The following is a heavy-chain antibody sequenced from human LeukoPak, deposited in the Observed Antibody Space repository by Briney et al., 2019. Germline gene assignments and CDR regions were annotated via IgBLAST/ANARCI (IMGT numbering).Heavy chain of an antibody. Sequence: ASVKVSCKASGYTLSSYGISWVRQAPGQGLEWMAWISAYNGKTNFARKFRGRVTMTTDTSTSTAYMELRSLRSDDTAIYYCARDRNPYYDGSGYGYCWGQGTLVTVSS. CDR2: ISAYNGKT. J-gene: IGHJ4*02. D-gene: IGHD3-22*01. CDR1: GYTLSSYG. CDR3: ARDRNPYYDGSGYGYC. V-gene: IGHV1-18*01.